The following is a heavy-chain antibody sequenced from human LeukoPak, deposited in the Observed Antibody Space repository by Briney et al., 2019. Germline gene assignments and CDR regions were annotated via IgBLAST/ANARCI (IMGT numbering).Heavy chain of an antibody. CDR1: GFTFSSYS. V-gene: IGHV3-21*01. CDR3: ARDARIAAAGSFDY. Sequence: GGSLRLSCAASGFTFSSYSMNWVRQAPGKGLEWVSSISGSSSYIYYADSVKGRFTISRDNAKNSLYLQMNSLRAEDTAVYYCARDARIAAAGSFDYWGQGTLVTVSS. D-gene: IGHD6-13*01. CDR2: ISGSSSYI. J-gene: IGHJ4*02.